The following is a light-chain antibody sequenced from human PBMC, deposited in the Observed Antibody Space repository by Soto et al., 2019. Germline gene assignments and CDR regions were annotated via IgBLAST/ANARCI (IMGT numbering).Light chain of an antibody. CDR2: GAS. CDR3: QHYGSSPET. V-gene: IGKV3-15*01. Sequence: IMMTQSPATLSVKQGDRATLSCRASQTVSSWLAWYQQKPGEAPTLLIYGASTRENGIPARFSGSGSGTDFILTISRLEPEDFAVYYCQHYGSSPETFGQGTIVDIK. J-gene: IGKJ1*01. CDR1: QTVSSW.